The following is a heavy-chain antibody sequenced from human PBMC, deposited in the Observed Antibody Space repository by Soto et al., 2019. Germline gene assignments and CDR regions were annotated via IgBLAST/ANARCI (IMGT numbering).Heavy chain of an antibody. CDR3: ARSEVLRYFDWLPDY. D-gene: IGHD3-9*01. CDR1: GGSISSYY. J-gene: IGHJ4*02. Sequence: SETLSLTCTVSGGSISSYYWSWIRQPPGKGLEWIGYIYYSGSTNYNPSLKSRVTISVDTSKNQFSLKLSSVTAADTAVYYCARSEVLRYFDWLPDYWGQGTLVTVSS. CDR2: IYYSGST. V-gene: IGHV4-59*01.